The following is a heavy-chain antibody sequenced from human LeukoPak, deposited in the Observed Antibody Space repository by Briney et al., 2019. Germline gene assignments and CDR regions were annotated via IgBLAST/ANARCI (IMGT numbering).Heavy chain of an antibody. J-gene: IGHJ4*02. CDR3: ARDLAYSRLDY. CDR2: LSAGGGTT. Sequence: GGSLRLSCAVSGFIFSGYAMTWVRQAPGKGLEWVSGLSAGGGTTYYADSVKGRFTISRDNSKNTLYLQMNSLRVEDTAFYYCARDLAYSRLDYWGQGMLVTVSS. D-gene: IGHD5-18*01. V-gene: IGHV3-23*01. CDR1: GFIFSGYA.